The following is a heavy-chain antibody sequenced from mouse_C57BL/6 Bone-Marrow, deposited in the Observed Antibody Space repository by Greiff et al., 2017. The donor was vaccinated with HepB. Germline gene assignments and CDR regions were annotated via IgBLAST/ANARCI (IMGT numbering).Heavy chain of an antibody. J-gene: IGHJ1*03. V-gene: IGHV1-81*01. CDR2: IYPRSVNT. CDR1: GYTFTSYG. Sequence: QVQLQQSGAELARPGASVKLSCKASGYTFTSYGISWVKQRTGQGLDWIGEIYPRSVNTYYNEKFKGKATLTADKSSSTAYMELRSLTSEDSAVYFCAYYGSSYWYFDVWGTGTTVTVSS. CDR3: AYYGSSYWYFDV. D-gene: IGHD1-1*01.